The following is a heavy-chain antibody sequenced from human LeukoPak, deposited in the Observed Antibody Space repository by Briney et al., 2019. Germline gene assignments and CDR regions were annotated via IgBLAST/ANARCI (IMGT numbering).Heavy chain of an antibody. CDR3: CQGSSRTDEGVDY. J-gene: IGHJ4*02. CDR1: GFTFSSYS. V-gene: IGHV3-48*01. CDR2: ITISSSTI. Sequence: PGGSLRLSCAASGFTFSSYSMNWVRQAPGKGLEWVSYITISSSTIYYADSVKGRFTISRDNAKNSLYLQMNSLRAEDTAVYYCCQGSSRTDEGVDYWGQGTLVTVSS. D-gene: IGHD6-19*01.